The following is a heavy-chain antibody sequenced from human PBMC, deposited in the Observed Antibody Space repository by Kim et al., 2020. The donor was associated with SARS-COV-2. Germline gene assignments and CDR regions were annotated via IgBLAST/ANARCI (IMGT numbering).Heavy chain of an antibody. CDR3: ARETPGIRGVACDI. CDR1: EFTLSSYE. J-gene: IGHJ3*02. CDR2: ITTSGNTV. D-gene: IGHD3-10*01. V-gene: IGHV3-48*03. Sequence: GGSLRLSCEASEFTLSSYEMNWVRQAPGKGLEWVSYITTSGNTVHYADSVRGRFTVSRDNAKNSLYLQMNSLRAEDTAVYYCARETPGIRGVACDIWGQGTVVTVSS.